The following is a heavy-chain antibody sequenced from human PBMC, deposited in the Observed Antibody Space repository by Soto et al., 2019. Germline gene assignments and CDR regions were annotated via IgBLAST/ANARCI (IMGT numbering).Heavy chain of an antibody. J-gene: IGHJ5*02. CDR2: IYYSGST. CDR1: GGSISSYY. D-gene: IGHD3-22*01. Sequence: SETLSLTCTVSGGSISSYYWSWIRQPPGMGLEWIGYIYYSGSTNYNPSLKSRVTISIDGSKNQISLKLSSVTAGDTAFYYCARLGGYYHSLDTWGQGTLVTVSS. CDR3: ARLGGYYHSLDT. V-gene: IGHV4-59*08.